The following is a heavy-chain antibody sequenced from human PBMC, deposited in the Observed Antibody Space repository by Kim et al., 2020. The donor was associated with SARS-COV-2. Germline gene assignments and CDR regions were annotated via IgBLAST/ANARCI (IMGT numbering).Heavy chain of an antibody. D-gene: IGHD4-17*01. Sequence: YSPKFQGRVTITRDTSASTAYMELSSLRSEDTAVYYCARGLNDYGDYVFDYWGQGTLVTVSS. J-gene: IGHJ4*02. V-gene: IGHV1-3*01. CDR3: ARGLNDYGDYVFDY.